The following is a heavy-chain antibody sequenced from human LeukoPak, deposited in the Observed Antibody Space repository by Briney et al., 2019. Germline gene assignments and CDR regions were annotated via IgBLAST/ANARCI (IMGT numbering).Heavy chain of an antibody. CDR1: GGSISSSSYY. CDR3: ARGRGGSFPYWYFDL. V-gene: IGHV4-39*07. CDR2: IYYSGST. D-gene: IGHD2-15*01. Sequence: PSETLSLTCTVSGGSISSSSYYWGWIRQPPGKGLVWIGSIYYSGSTYYNPSLKSRVTISVDTYENQFSLKLSSVTAADTAVYYCARGRGGSFPYWYFDLWGRGTLVTVSS. J-gene: IGHJ2*01.